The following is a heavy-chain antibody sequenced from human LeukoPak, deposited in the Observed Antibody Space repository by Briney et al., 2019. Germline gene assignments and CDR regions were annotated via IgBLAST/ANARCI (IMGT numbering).Heavy chain of an antibody. J-gene: IGHJ5*02. CDR2: ISYDGSNK. V-gene: IGHV3-30*18. D-gene: IGHD3-3*01. Sequence: GGSLRLSCAASGFTFSSYGTHWVRQAPGKGLEWVAVISYDGSNKYYADSVKGRFTISRDNSKNTLYLQMNSLRAEDTAVYYCAKDLNDFWSGPGDWFDPWGQGTLVTVSS. CDR3: AKDLNDFWSGPGDWFDP. CDR1: GFTFSSYG.